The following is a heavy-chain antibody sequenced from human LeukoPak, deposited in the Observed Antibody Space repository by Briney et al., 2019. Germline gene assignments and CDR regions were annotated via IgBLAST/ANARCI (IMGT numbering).Heavy chain of an antibody. D-gene: IGHD2/OR15-2a*01. Sequence: SEALSLTCTVSGDSINHYYWTWIRQPPPKGLAWMGYIYNSGSAIYNPSPKSRVTISVDTSKNQFSLKLSSMTAADTAVYYCARRRVLPPAYYFDYWGQGTLVTVSS. J-gene: IGHJ4*02. CDR1: GDSINHYY. CDR2: IYNSGSA. V-gene: IGHV4-59*01. CDR3: ARRRVLPPAYYFDY.